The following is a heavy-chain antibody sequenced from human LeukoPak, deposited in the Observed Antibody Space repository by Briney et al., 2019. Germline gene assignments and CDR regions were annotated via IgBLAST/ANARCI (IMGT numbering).Heavy chain of an antibody. V-gene: IGHV4-31*03. CDR2: IYYSGST. CDR3: ARRGGNLPNQVYFDF. J-gene: IGHJ4*02. CDR1: GGSINSGAYY. Sequence: PSETLSLTCTVSGGSINSGAYYWSWIRQHPGKGLEWIGYIYYSGSTYYSPSLKSRVIISVDTSKNQFSLKLTSVTAADTAVYYCARRGGNLPNQVYFDFWGQGTLVTVSS. D-gene: IGHD1-14*01.